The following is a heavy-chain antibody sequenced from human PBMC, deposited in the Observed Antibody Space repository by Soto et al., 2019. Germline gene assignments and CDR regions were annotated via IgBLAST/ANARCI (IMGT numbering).Heavy chain of an antibody. CDR1: GFTFGDYA. D-gene: IGHD1-7*01. CDR3: TRDYPKYNWNYIGLGYDY. Sequence: GGSLRLSCTASGFTFGDYAMSWFRQAPGKGLEWVGFIRSKAYGGTTEYAASVKGRFTISRDDSKSIAYLQMNSLKTEDTAVYYCTRDYPKYNWNYIGLGYDYWGQGTLVTVSS. CDR2: IRSKAYGGTT. J-gene: IGHJ4*02. V-gene: IGHV3-49*03.